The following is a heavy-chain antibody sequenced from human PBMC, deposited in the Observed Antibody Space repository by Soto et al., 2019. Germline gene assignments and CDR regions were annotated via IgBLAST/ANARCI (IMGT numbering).Heavy chain of an antibody. V-gene: IGHV1-69*12. CDR3: ARGVLVPAAPNYYYYGMDV. CDR1: GGTFSSYA. CDR2: IIPIFGTA. D-gene: IGHD2-2*01. J-gene: IGHJ6*02. Sequence: QVQLVQSGAEVKKPGSSVKVSCKASGGTFSSYAISWVRQAPGQGLEWMGGIIPIFGTANYAQKFQGRVTITADESTSTAYMELSRPRSEDTAVYYCARGVLVPAAPNYYYYGMDVWGQGTTVTVSS.